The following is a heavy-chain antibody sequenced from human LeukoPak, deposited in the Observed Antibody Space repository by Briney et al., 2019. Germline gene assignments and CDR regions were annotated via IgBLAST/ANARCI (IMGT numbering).Heavy chain of an antibody. J-gene: IGHJ4*02. CDR3: AKDLWYFDNTGYRYSFDY. CDR1: GFTFSSCG. Sequence: KSGGSLRLSCAASGFTFSSCGMHWVRQAPGKGLEWVAFIRYDGTNKYYADSVKGRFTISRDNSKNTLYLQMNGLRAEDTAVFYCAKDLWYFDNTGYRYSFDYWGQGTLVTVSS. V-gene: IGHV3-30*02. D-gene: IGHD3-22*01. CDR2: IRYDGTNK.